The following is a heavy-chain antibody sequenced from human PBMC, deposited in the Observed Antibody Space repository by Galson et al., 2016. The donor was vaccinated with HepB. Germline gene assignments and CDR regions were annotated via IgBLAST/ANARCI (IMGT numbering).Heavy chain of an antibody. CDR3: ARGGDYDSSGRFDY. Sequence: SETLSLTCAVSGGSISSTNWWSWVRQPPGKGLEWIGEIYRGGSTSYNPSLKSRVTISVDKSKNQFSLKLGSVTAADTAVYYCARGGDYDSSGRFDYWGQGTLVTVSS. CDR1: GGSISSTNW. CDR2: IYRGGST. J-gene: IGHJ4*02. D-gene: IGHD3-22*01. V-gene: IGHV4-4*02.